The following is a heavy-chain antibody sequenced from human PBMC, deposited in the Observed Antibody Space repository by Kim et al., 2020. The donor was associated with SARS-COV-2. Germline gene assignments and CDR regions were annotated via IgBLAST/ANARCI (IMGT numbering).Heavy chain of an antibody. D-gene: IGHD3-9*01. J-gene: IGHJ6*02. CDR3: ARGTTYYDILTGYYKGGMDV. Sequence: RVTISVDTSKNQFSLKLSSVTAADTAVYYCARGTTYYDILTGYYKGGMDVWGQGTTVTVSS. V-gene: IGHV4-39*07.